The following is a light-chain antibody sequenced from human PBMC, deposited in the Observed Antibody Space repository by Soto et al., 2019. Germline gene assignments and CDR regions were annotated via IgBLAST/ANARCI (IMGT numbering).Light chain of an antibody. CDR2: AAS. CDR3: QKYDSAPWA. J-gene: IGKJ1*01. V-gene: IGKV1-5*01. Sequence: DIQMTQSPSSLSPSVGDRVTITCRASRSISDWLAWYQQKPGKAPKLLIYAASSLQSGVPSRFSGSGSGTDFTLTISSLQPEDVATYYCQKYDSAPWAFGQGTKVDIK. CDR1: RSISDW.